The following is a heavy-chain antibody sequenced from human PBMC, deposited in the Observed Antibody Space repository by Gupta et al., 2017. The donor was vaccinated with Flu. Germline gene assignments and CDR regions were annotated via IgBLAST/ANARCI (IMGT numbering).Heavy chain of an antibody. D-gene: IGHD2-15*01. CDR2: LNPSGGSR. J-gene: IGHJ4*02. CDR1: GYTFTSYY. CDR3: ARGGSGGSYFVVY. Sequence: QVQLVQSGAEAQKPGASVTVSCKASGYTFTSYYMHWVRQSPGQGLEWMGILNPSGGSRSYAQKFQGRVTMTSDTSTCTVYMELSSLRSEDTAVYYCARGGSGGSYFVVYWGQGTLVTVPS. V-gene: IGHV1-46*01.